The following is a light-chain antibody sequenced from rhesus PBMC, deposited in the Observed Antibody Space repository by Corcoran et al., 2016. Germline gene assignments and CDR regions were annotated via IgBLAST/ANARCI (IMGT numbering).Light chain of an antibody. CDR2: RNN. CDR3: PSWDSSLNAYV. J-gene: IGLJ6*01. V-gene: IGLV10-114*01. Sequence: QAGLTQPPSVSKALRQTVTLTCTRNSNNVAYQGAAWLQQQQGHPPKLLSHRNNNRPSGISEGFSASRSGNTASLTITGLQPEDEADYYCPSWDSSLNAYVFGSGTKLTVL. CDR1: SNNVAYQG.